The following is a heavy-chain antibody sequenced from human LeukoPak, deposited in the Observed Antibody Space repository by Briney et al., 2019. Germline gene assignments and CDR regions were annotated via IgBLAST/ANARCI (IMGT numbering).Heavy chain of an antibody. Sequence: ASVKVSCKASGYTFINYGIAWVRQAPGQGLEWMGWISVHNPHPTSSPQFPPRLTMTTHTFSTTAYMHLGSLRSHDTAVYYCAREVLDTLISAWHMDVWGRGTTVTVSS. D-gene: IGHD3-9*01. J-gene: IGHJ6*03. CDR3: AREVLDTLISAWHMDV. CDR1: GYTFINYG. V-gene: IGHV1-18*01. CDR2: ISVHNPHP.